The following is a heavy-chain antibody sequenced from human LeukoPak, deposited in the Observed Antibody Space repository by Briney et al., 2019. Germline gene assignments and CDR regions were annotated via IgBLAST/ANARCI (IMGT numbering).Heavy chain of an antibody. J-gene: IGHJ4*02. D-gene: IGHD6-19*01. V-gene: IGHV4-59*01. Sequence: PSETLSLTCTVSGGSISSYYWSWIRQPPGKGLEWIGYIYYSGGTNYNPSLKSRVTISVDTSKNQFSLKLSSVTAADTAVYYCARVGIAVAGSLNFDYWGQGTLVTVSS. CDR3: ARVGIAVAGSLNFDY. CDR2: IYYSGGT. CDR1: GGSISSYY.